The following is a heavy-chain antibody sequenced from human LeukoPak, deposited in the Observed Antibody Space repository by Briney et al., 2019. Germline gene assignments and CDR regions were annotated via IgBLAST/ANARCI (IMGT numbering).Heavy chain of an antibody. D-gene: IGHD2-15*01. V-gene: IGHV3-30*18. CDR2: ISYDGSNK. CDR3: AKQAGRRRVGYYYGMDV. Sequence: GGSLRLSCAASGFTFSTYWMHWVRQAPGKGLEWVAVISYDGSNKYSADSVKGRFTISRDNSKNTLYLQMNSLRAEDTAVYYCAKQAGRRRVGYYYGMDVWGQGTTVTVSS. CDR1: GFTFSTYW. J-gene: IGHJ6*02.